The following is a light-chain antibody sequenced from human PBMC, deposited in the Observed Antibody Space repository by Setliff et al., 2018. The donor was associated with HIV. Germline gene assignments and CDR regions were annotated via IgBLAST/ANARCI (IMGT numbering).Light chain of an antibody. V-gene: IGLV3-21*02. CDR2: NDN. CDR1: NIGGKN. CDR3: QVWDSSSDPWI. Sequence: SYELTQPPSVSVAPGETARMTCGGNNIGGKNVHWYQQRPGQAPVLVVYNDNDRPSGIPKRFSGSNSGNTATLTISRVEAGDEADYYCQVWDSSSDPWIFGGGTEVTVL. J-gene: IGLJ3*02.